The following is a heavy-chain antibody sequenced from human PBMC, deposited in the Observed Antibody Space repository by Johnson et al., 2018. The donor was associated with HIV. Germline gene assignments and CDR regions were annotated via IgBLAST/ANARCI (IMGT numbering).Heavy chain of an antibody. CDR1: GFPFGDYA. Sequence: VRLVESGGGLVQPGRSLRLSCTASGFPFGDYAMSWFRQAPGKGLEWVSFIRSKAYGGTTEYAASLRGRSTISRDDSKSIAYLQIDSLKADDTAVYYCTTEFTMVQGLIWGQGTMVTVSS. CDR3: TTEFTMVQGLI. V-gene: IGHV3-49*03. D-gene: IGHD3-10*01. CDR2: IRSKAYGGTT. J-gene: IGHJ3*02.